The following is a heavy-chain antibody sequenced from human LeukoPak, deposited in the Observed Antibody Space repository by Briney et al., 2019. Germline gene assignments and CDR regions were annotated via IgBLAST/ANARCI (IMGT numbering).Heavy chain of an antibody. V-gene: IGHV1-2*04. CDR2: INPNSGGT. D-gene: IGHD2-2*01. CDR3: ARGMPLYYYYGMDV. CDR1: GYTFTSYG. J-gene: IGHJ6*02. Sequence: ASVKVSCKASGYTFTSYGISWVRQAPGQGLEWMGWINPNSGGTNYAQKFQGWVTMTRDTSISTAYMELSRLRSDDTAVYYCARGMPLYYYYGMDVWGQGTTVTVSS.